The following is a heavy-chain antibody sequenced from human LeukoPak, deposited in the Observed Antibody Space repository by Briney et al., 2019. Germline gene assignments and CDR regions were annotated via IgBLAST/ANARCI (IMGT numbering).Heavy chain of an antibody. D-gene: IGHD6-6*01. Sequence: GRSLRLSCAASGFTFSSYAMHWVRQAPGKGLEWVAVISYDGSNKYYADSVKGRFTISRDNSKNTLYLQMNSLRAEDTAVYYCAREWSSSAWGQGTLVTVSS. J-gene: IGHJ5*02. V-gene: IGHV3-30-3*01. CDR2: ISYDGSNK. CDR3: AREWSSSA. CDR1: GFTFSSYA.